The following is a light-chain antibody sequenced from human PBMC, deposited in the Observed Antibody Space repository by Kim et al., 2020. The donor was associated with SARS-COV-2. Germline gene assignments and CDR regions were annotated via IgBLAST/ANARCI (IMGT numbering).Light chain of an antibody. CDR1: NKGRKR. Sequence: VATGETARSTGEGHNKGRKRVHRYQERAGKALVLVIYYDSDGPAGSPERFSGSNSGSAATLTISRVEEGDEADYYWQVGDITRVFGGGTKLTVL. CDR2: YDS. V-gene: IGLV3-21*04. J-gene: IGLJ3*02. CDR3: QVGDITRV.